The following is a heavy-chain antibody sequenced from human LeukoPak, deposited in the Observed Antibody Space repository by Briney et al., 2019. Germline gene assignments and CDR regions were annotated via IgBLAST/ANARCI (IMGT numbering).Heavy chain of an antibody. CDR3: ARVLGSGGSRLDP. CDR2: INHSGST. J-gene: IGHJ5*02. CDR1: GGSFSGYY. D-gene: IGHD2-15*01. V-gene: IGHV4-34*01. Sequence: PSETLSLTCAVYGGSFSGYYWSWIRQPPGKGLEWIGEINHSGSTNCNPSLKSRVTISVDTSKNQFSLKLSSVTAADTAVYYCARVLGSGGSRLDPWGQGTLVTVSS.